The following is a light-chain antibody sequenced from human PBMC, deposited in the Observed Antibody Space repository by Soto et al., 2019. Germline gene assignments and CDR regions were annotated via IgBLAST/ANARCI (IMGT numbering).Light chain of an antibody. CDR1: QTGSNSY. J-gene: IGKJ5*01. CDR3: QQRSNWPIT. CDR2: GVS. V-gene: IGKV3D-20*02. Sequence: IVLTQSPGTLSLSPGERATLSCRASQTGSNSYLAWYQQKSGQAPRLLIYGVSNRATGIPARFSGSGSGTDFTLTISSLEPEDFAVYYCQQRSNWPITFGQGTRLEIK.